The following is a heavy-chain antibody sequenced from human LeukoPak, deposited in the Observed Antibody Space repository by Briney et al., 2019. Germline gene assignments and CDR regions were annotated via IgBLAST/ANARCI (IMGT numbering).Heavy chain of an antibody. CDR3: ANGDGFDY. Sequence: GGSLRLSCATSGFTFSTYWMSWVRQAPGKGLEWVANIKQDGSEKYYADSVTGRFTISRDNAKNLLYLKLNSLSAEDTPVYYCANGDGFDYWGQGTLVSVPS. J-gene: IGHJ4*02. CDR2: IKQDGSEK. CDR1: GFTFSTYW. D-gene: IGHD5-24*01. V-gene: IGHV3-7*02.